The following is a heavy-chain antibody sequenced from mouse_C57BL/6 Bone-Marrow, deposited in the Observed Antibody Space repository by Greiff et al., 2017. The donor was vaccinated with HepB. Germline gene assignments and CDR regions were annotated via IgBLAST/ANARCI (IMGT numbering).Heavy chain of an antibody. CDR3: ASSTVVATYWYFDV. Sequence: DVQLVESGPGLVKPSQSLSLTCSVTGYSITSGYYWNWIRQFPGNKLEWMGYISYDGSNNYNPSLKNRISITRDTSKNQFFLKLNSVTTEDTATYYCASSTVVATYWYFDVWGTGTTVTVSS. CDR2: ISYDGSN. J-gene: IGHJ1*03. D-gene: IGHD1-1*01. CDR1: GYSITSGYY. V-gene: IGHV3-6*01.